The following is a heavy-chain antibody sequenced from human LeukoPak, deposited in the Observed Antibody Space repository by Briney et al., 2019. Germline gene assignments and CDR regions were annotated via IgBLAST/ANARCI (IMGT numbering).Heavy chain of an antibody. V-gene: IGHV4-34*01. CDR3: ARGRSEYYYGSGSYYSPPYYYYGMDV. J-gene: IGHJ6*02. CDR1: AGSFSGYY. CDR2: INHSGST. D-gene: IGHD3-10*01. Sequence: SETLSLTCAVDAGSFSGYYWGWIRQPPGKGLEWVGEINHSGSTNYNPSLKSRVTISVDTSKNQFSLNLSSVTAADTAVYYCARGRSEYYYGSGSYYSPPYYYYGMDVWGQGTTVTVSS.